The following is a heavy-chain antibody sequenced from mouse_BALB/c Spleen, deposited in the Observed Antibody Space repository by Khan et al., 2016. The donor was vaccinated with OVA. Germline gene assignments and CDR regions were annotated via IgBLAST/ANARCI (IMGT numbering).Heavy chain of an antibody. J-gene: IGHJ3*01. CDR3: ARGGSSGPAWFAY. CDR2: IRYDGDS. V-gene: IGHV3-6*02. CDR1: GYSITSGYF. Sequence: EVKLEESGPGLVKPSQSLSLTCSVTGYSITSGYFWNWIRQFPGNKLEWMGYIRYDGDSNYNPSLKNRISITRDTSKNHFFLKLHSVTPEEPATFYCARGGSSGPAWFAYWGQGTLVTVSA. D-gene: IGHD3-1*01.